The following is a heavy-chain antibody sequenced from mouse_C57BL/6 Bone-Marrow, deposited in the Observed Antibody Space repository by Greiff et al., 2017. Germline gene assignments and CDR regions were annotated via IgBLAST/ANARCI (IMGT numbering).Heavy chain of an antibody. V-gene: IGHV1-76*01. CDR3: ARRRAYLDY. D-gene: IGHD3-3*01. CDR1: GYTFTDYY. CDR2: IYPGSGNT. Sequence: QVQLQQSGAELVRPGASVKLSCKASGYTFTDYYINWVKQRPGQGLEWIARIYPGSGNTYYNEKFKGKATLTAEKSSRTAYMQLSSLTSEDSAVYVCARRRAYLDYWGQGTTLTVSS. J-gene: IGHJ2*01.